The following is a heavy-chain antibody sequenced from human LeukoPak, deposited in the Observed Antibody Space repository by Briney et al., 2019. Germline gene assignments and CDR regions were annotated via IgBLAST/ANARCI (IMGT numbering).Heavy chain of an antibody. Sequence: PSETLSPTCTVSGGSISSYYWGWIRQPPGKGLEWIGSIYYSGSTYYNPSLKSRVTISVDTSKNQFSLKLSSVTAADTAVYYCARHLAGRWLQRYRYFDYWGQGTLVTVSS. J-gene: IGHJ4*02. D-gene: IGHD5-24*01. V-gene: IGHV4-39*01. CDR3: ARHLAGRWLQRYRYFDY. CDR2: IYYSGST. CDR1: GGSISSYY.